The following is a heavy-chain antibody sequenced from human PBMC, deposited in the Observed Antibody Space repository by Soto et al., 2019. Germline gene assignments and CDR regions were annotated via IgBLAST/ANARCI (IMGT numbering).Heavy chain of an antibody. CDR2: FDPEDGET. J-gene: IGHJ3*02. D-gene: IGHD6-19*01. CDR3: ATQMPGYTSGWFGAFDI. CDR1: GYTLTELS. V-gene: IGHV1-24*01. Sequence: ASVKVSCKVSGYTLTELSMHWVRQAPGKGLEWMGGFDPEDGETIYAQKFQGRVTMTEDTSTDTAYMELSSLRSEDTAVYYCATQMPGYTSGWFGAFDIWGQGTMVTVSS.